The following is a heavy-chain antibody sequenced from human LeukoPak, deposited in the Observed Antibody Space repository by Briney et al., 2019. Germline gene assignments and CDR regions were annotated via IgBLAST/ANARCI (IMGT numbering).Heavy chain of an antibody. D-gene: IGHD2-15*01. V-gene: IGHV4-34*01. CDR3: ARGTHDCSGGSCYWYFDY. CDR1: GGSFSGYY. J-gene: IGHJ4*02. CDR2: INHSGTT. Sequence: SETLSLTCAVYGGSFSGYYWNWIRQPPGKGLEWIGEINHSGTTNYNPSLKSRVTISVDTSKHQFPLKLSSVTAADTAVYYCARGTHDCSGGSCYWYFDYWGQGTLVTVSS.